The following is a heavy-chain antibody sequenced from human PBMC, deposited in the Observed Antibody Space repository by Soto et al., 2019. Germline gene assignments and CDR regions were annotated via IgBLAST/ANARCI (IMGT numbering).Heavy chain of an antibody. V-gene: IGHV3-11*01. CDR2: ISSSGSTI. Sequence: GGSLRLSCAASGFTFSDHSMSWSRRAPGKGLEWISYISSSGSTIQYADSVKGRFTISRDNAKNSLDLQMNSLRVEDTAVYYCARDRKPSSYIGMDVWGQGTTVTVSS. J-gene: IGHJ6*02. D-gene: IGHD4-4*01. CDR1: GFTFSDHS. CDR3: ARDRKPSSYIGMDV.